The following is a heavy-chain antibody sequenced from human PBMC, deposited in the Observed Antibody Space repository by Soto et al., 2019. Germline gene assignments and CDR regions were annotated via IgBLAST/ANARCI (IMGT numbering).Heavy chain of an antibody. J-gene: IGHJ3*02. V-gene: IGHV3-30-3*01. D-gene: IGHD5-18*01. CDR3: AREGQRGASYGPKHDAFDI. CDR2: ISYDGSNK. Sequence: QVQLVESGGGVVQPGRSLRLSCAASGFTFSSYAMHWVRQAPGKGLEWVAVISYDGSNKYYADSVKGRFTISRDNSKNTLYLQMNSLRAEDTAVYYCAREGQRGASYGPKHDAFDIWGQGTMVTVSS. CDR1: GFTFSSYA.